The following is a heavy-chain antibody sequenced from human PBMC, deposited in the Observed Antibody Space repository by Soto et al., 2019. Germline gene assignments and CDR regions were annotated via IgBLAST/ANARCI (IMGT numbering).Heavy chain of an antibody. CDR3: AKTFRYSIWYFDY. Sequence: ASVKVSCKASGYTFTSYGISWVRQAPGQGLEWMGWISAYNGNTNYAQKLQGRVTMTTDTSTSTAYMELNSLRAEDTAVYYCAKTFRYSIWYFDYWGQGTPVTVSS. V-gene: IGHV1-18*01. CDR2: ISAYNGNT. J-gene: IGHJ4*02. CDR1: GYTFTSYG. D-gene: IGHD6-13*01.